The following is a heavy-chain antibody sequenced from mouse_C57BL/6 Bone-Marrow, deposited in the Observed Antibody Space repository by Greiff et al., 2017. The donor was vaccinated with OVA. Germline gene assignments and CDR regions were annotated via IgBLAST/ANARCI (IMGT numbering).Heavy chain of an antibody. CDR3: ARDYGNFDY. CDR2: ISYDGSN. J-gene: IGHJ2*01. CDR1: GYSITSGYY. D-gene: IGHD2-1*01. V-gene: IGHV3-6*01. Sequence: DVKLQESGPGLVKPSQSLSLTCPVTGYSITSGYYWNWIRQFPGNKLEWMGYISYDGSNNYNPSLKNRISITRDTSKNQFFLKLNSVTTEDTATYYCARDYGNFDYWGQGTTLTVSS.